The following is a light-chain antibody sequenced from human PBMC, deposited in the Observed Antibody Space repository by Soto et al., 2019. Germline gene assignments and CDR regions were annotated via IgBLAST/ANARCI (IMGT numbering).Light chain of an antibody. CDR1: QSVSSN. CDR2: GAS. CDR3: QQYNNWPGT. V-gene: IGKV3-15*01. J-gene: IGKJ1*01. Sequence: EIVMTQSPATLSVSPGERATLSCRASQSVSSNLAWYQQKPGQAPRLLIYGASTRATGIPARFSGSGSGTEFTLTISSLQSEDFAVYYCQQYNNWPGTVGQGTKLDIK.